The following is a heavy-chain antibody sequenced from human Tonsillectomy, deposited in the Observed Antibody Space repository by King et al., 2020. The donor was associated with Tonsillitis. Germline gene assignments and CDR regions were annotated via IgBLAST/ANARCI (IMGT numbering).Heavy chain of an antibody. Sequence: VQLQESGPGLVKPSETLSLTCAVSGYSISSGYYWGWIRQLPGKGLEWIGSIYHSGSTYYKPSLKSRVTISLDTSKNHFSLKLSSVTAADTAVYYCARDDGDYYFDYWGQGTLVTVSS. D-gene: IGHD4-17*01. J-gene: IGHJ4*02. CDR3: ARDDGDYYFDY. V-gene: IGHV4-38-2*02. CDR2: IYHSGST. CDR1: GYSISSGYY.